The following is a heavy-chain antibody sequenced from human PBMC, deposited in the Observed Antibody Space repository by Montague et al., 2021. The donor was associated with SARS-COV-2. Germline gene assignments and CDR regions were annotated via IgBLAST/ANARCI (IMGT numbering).Heavy chain of an antibody. CDR2: TYYRSKWYN. V-gene: IGHV6-1*01. Sequence: CAISGDSVSSNIAAWNWIGQSPPRGLEWLGRTYYRSKWYNDYAVSVRSRITISPDTSKNQFSLQLNSVTPEDTAVYYCTQGRGPGRTTWHYFDYWGQGTLVTVSS. CDR3: TQGRGPGRTTWHYFDY. D-gene: IGHD1-14*01. CDR1: GDSVSSNIAA. J-gene: IGHJ4*02.